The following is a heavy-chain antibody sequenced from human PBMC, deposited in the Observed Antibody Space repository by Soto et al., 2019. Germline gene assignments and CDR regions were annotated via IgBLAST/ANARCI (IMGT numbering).Heavy chain of an antibody. CDR1: GGSFSGYY. CDR3: VYDYGDYAYFQH. D-gene: IGHD4-17*01. Sequence: SATLSLTCAVYGGSFSGYYWSWIRQPPGKGLEWIGEINHSGSTNYNPSLKSRVTISVDTSKNQFSLKLSSVTAADTAVYYCVYDYGDYAYFQHWGQGTLVTVSS. CDR2: INHSGST. V-gene: IGHV4-34*01. J-gene: IGHJ1*01.